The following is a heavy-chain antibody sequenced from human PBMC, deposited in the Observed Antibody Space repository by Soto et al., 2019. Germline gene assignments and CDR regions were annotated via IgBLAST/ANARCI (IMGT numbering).Heavy chain of an antibody. V-gene: IGHV4-4*02. CDR1: GGSVSSSNW. D-gene: IGHD6-13*01. Sequence: QVQLQESAPGLVKPSGTLSLTCAVSGGSVSSSNWWTWVRQPPGKGLEWIGEIYHSGSTNYNPSLKSRVTISVDKSKNQFSLKLSSVTAADTAVYYCARVVGYSSSWYEGSIDYWGQGTLVTVSS. CDR3: ARVVGYSSSWYEGSIDY. CDR2: IYHSGST. J-gene: IGHJ4*02.